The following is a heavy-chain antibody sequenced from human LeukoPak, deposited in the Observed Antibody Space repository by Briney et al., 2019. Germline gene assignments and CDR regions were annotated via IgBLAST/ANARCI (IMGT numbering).Heavy chain of an antibody. J-gene: IGHJ4*02. D-gene: IGHD6-19*01. V-gene: IGHV3-21*01. Sequence: GGSLRLSCAASGFTFSSYSMNWVRQAPGKGLEWVSSISSSSSYIYYADLVKGRFTISRDNAKNSLYLQMNSLRAEDTAVYYCARDGSGWTLYYFDYWGQGTLVTVSS. CDR1: GFTFSSYS. CDR2: ISSSSSYI. CDR3: ARDGSGWTLYYFDY.